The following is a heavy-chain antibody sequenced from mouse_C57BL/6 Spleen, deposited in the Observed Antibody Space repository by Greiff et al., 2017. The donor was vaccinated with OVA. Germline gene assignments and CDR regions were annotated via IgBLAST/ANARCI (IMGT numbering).Heavy chain of an antibody. CDR2: IDPSDSDT. D-gene: IGHD2-1*01. CDR1: GYTFTSYW. V-gene: IGHV1-52*01. Sequence: VKLQQPGAELVRPGSSVKLSCKASGYTFTSYWMHWVKQRPIQGLEWIGNIDPSDSDTHYNQKFKDKATLTVDKSSSTAYMELSSLTSEDSAVYDGAGASLCDGNYGNAMDYWGQGTSVTVSS. J-gene: IGHJ4*01. CDR3: AGASLCDGNYGNAMDY.